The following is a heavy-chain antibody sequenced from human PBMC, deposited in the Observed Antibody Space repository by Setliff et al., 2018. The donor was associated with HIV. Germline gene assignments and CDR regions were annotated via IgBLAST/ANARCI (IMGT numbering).Heavy chain of an antibody. CDR2: IDPSDSYT. Sequence: GESLKISCKGSGYSFTSYWISWVRQMPGKGLEWMGRIDPSDSYTNYSPSFQGHVTISTDKSISTAYLQWSSLKASDTAMYYCASGVSTDDAFDIWGQGTMVTVSS. CDR3: ASGVSTDDAFDI. V-gene: IGHV5-10-1*01. CDR1: GYSFTSYW. J-gene: IGHJ3*02. D-gene: IGHD6-13*01.